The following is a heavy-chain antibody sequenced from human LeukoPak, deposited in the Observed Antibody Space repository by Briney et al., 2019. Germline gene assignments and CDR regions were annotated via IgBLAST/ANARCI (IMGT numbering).Heavy chain of an antibody. V-gene: IGHV1-69*13. J-gene: IGHJ3*02. CDR2: LIPIYGSA. D-gene: IGHD3-22*01. Sequence: ASVKVSCKASGGSFTFTSHAISWVRQAPGQGLEWLGGLIPIYGSANYAQKVQGRVTITSDESTRTVYMELSSLRPEDSAVYYCAGFFYDNSGDAFDIWGQGTMVTVSS. CDR3: AGFFYDNSGDAFDI. CDR1: GGSFTFTSHA.